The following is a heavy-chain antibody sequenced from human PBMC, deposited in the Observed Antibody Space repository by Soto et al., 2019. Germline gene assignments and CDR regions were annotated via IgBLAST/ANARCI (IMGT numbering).Heavy chain of an antibody. V-gene: IGHV1-69*04. D-gene: IGHD1-7*01. CDR1: GGTFSSYT. Sequence: GASVKVSCKASGGTFSSYTISWVRQAPGQGLEWMGRIIPILGIANYAQKFQGRVTITADKSTSTAYMELSSLRSEDTAVYYCARDGELELQIDYYYYYMDVWGKGTTLTVSS. J-gene: IGHJ6*03. CDR2: IIPILGIA. CDR3: ARDGELELQIDYYYYYMDV.